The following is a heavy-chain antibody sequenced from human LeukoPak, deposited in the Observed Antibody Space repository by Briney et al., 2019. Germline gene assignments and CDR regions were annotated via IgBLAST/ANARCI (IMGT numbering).Heavy chain of an antibody. Sequence: PGGSLRLSCAASGFTFSSYWMHWVRQAPGKGLVWVSRINSDGSSTSYADSVKGRFTISRDNAKNTLYLQMNGPRPEDTAVYYCAKEYGMSGSGRYDWYFDLWGRGTLVTVSS. D-gene: IGHD6-19*01. CDR1: GFTFSSYW. CDR3: AKEYGMSGSGRYDWYFDL. J-gene: IGHJ2*01. V-gene: IGHV3-74*01. CDR2: INSDGSST.